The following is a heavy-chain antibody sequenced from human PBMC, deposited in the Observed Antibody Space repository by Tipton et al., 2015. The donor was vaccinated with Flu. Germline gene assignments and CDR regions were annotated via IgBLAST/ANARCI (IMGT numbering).Heavy chain of an antibody. V-gene: IGHV3-33*06. CDR3: AKERLPRYTSSWYYFDY. CDR2: MWFDGSYI. CDR1: GFTFSSYG. Sequence: SLRLSCEASGFTFSSYGMHWVRQTPGKGLEWVAYMWFDGSYIQYADSVKGRFTISRDNSKNTLYLQMNSLRADDTAVYYCAKERLPRYTSSWYYFDYWGQGTLVTVSS. J-gene: IGHJ4*02. D-gene: IGHD6-13*01.